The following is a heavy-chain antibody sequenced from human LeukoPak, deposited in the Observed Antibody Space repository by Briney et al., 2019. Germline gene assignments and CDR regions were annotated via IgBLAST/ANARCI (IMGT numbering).Heavy chain of an antibody. CDR3: ARILSDYGGNSVGY. J-gene: IGHJ4*02. V-gene: IGHV1-69*13. CDR1: GGTFSSYA. CDR2: IIPIFGTA. Sequence: SVKVSCKASGGTFSSYAISWVRQAPGQGLEWMGGIIPIFGTANYAQKFQGRVTITADESTSTAYMELSSLRSEDTAVYYCARILSDYGGNSVGYWGQGTLVTVSS. D-gene: IGHD4-23*01.